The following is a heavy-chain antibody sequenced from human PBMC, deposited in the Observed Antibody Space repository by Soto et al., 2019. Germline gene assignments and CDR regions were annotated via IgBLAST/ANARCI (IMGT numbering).Heavy chain of an antibody. Sequence: ASVKVSCKASGGTFSSYAISWVRQAPGQGLEWMGGIIPIFGTANYAQKFQGRVTITADESTSTAYMELSSLRSEDTAVYYCARRETTVVKGAAQDYYYYYGMDVWGQGTTVTVSS. V-gene: IGHV1-69*13. D-gene: IGHD4-17*01. J-gene: IGHJ6*02. CDR3: ARRETTVVKGAAQDYYYYYGMDV. CDR1: GGTFSSYA. CDR2: IIPIFGTA.